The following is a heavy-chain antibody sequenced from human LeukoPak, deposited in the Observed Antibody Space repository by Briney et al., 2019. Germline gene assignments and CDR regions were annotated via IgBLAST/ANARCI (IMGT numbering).Heavy chain of an antibody. D-gene: IGHD1-26*01. V-gene: IGHV3-48*01. CDR2: ISSSSSTI. Sequence: PGGSLRLSCAASGFTFSSYSMNWVRQAPGKGLEWVSYISSSSSTIYYADSVKGRFTISRDNSKNTLYLQMNSLRAEDTAVYYCAKGRVGATTLGQHWFDPWGQGTLVTVSS. J-gene: IGHJ5*02. CDR1: GFTFSSYS. CDR3: AKGRVGATTLGQHWFDP.